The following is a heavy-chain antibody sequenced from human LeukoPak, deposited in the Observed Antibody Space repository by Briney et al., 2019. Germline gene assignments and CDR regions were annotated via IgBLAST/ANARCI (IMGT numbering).Heavy chain of an antibody. CDR2: IYYSGST. Sequence: PSETLSLTCSVSGGSISSSSYHWGWIRQPPGRGLEWLGSIYYSGSTYYNPSLKSRVTISIDTSKNQFSLKVTSVTAADTAVYYCARVTVVAATRGIRWFDPWGQGTLVTVSS. CDR1: GGSISSSSYH. D-gene: IGHD2-15*01. J-gene: IGHJ5*02. CDR3: ARVTVVAATRGIRWFDP. V-gene: IGHV4-39*07.